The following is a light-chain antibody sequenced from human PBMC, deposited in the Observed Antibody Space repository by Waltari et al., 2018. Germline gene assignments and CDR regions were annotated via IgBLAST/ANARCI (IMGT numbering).Light chain of an antibody. CDR3: MQSIQPPYT. V-gene: IGKV2D-29*01. Sequence: DILMTQSPLSLSVTPGHPASISCKSTQSLLHKDGKTYFYWYLQKPGQPPRLLIYEVSKRFSGVPDRVSGSGSGTDFTLEIKRVEAEDVGVYYCMQSIQPPYTFGQGTKLEI. CDR1: QSLLHKDGKTY. J-gene: IGKJ2*01. CDR2: EVS.